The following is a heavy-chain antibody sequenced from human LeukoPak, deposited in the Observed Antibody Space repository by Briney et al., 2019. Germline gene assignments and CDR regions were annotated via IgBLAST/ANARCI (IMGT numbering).Heavy chain of an antibody. D-gene: IGHD3-22*01. V-gene: IGHV3-23*01. CDR1: GFTFTSYA. CDR2: INNSGDST. CDR3: AKDQYYYDSSGDAFDI. J-gene: IGHJ3*02. Sequence: GGSLRLSCAASGFTFTSYAMSWVRQAPGKGLEWVSAINNSGDSTYYADSVKGRLTISRDNTKNTLYLQMNSLGAEDTAVYYCAKDQYYYDSSGDAFDIWGQGTMVTVSS.